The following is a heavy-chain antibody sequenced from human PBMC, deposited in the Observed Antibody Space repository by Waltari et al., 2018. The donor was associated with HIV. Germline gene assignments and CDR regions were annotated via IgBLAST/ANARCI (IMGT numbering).Heavy chain of an antibody. CDR2: ISSSGNTI. Sequence: EVQLVESGGGLIQPGGSLRLSCAASGFPFSSYEMNWVRQAPGKGLEWVAYISSSGNTIYYADSVKGRFTISRDNTKNSLYLQMNSLRAEDTAVYYYARDRPYYYDSSGDAFDIWGQGTMVTVSS. CDR1: GFPFSSYE. J-gene: IGHJ3*02. D-gene: IGHD3-22*01. CDR3: ARDRPYYYDSSGDAFDI. V-gene: IGHV3-48*03.